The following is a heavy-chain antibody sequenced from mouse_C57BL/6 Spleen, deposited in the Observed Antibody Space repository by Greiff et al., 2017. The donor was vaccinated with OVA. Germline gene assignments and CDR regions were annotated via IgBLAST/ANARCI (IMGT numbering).Heavy chain of an antibody. J-gene: IGHJ3*01. CDR3: ARGLDYSSFFAY. CDR1: GYSFTDYN. Sequence: EVHVQQSGPELVKPGASVKLSCKASGYSFTDYNMNWVKQSNGKSLEWIGVINPNYGTTSYNQKFKGKATLTVDQSSSTAYMQLNSLTSEDSAVYYCARGLDYSSFFAYWGQGTLLTVSA. CDR2: INPNYGTT. V-gene: IGHV1-39*01. D-gene: IGHD2-5*01.